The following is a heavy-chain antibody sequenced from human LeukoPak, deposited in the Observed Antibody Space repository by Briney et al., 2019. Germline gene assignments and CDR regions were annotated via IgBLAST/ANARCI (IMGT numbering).Heavy chain of an antibody. Sequence: QPGGSLRLSCAASGFTFSSHAMTWVRQAPGKGLEWVSGVSGSGDSAYYAGSVKGRFTISRDNSKNTLYLQMNSLRAEDTAVYYCAKDSPRVGIPFDYWGQGTLVTVSS. V-gene: IGHV3-23*01. J-gene: IGHJ4*02. D-gene: IGHD1-26*01. CDR2: VSGSGDSA. CDR3: AKDSPRVGIPFDY. CDR1: GFTFSSHA.